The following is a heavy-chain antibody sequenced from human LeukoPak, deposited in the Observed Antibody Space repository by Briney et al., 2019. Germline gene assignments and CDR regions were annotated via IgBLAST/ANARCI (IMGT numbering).Heavy chain of an antibody. D-gene: IGHD3-3*01. CDR2: INHSGST. V-gene: IGHV4-34*01. J-gene: IGHJ5*02. CDR1: GGSFSGYY. CDR3: ARAGPSYYDFWSGYHENNWFDP. Sequence: PSETLSLTCAVYGGSFSGYYWSWIRQPPGKGLEWIGEINHSGSTYYNPSLKSRVTISVDTSKNQFSLKLSSVTAADTAVYYCARAGPSYYDFWSGYHENNWFDPWGQGTLVTVSS.